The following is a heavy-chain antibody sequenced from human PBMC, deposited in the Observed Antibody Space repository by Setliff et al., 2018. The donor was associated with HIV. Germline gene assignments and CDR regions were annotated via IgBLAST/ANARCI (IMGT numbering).Heavy chain of an antibody. Sequence: ASVKVSCKASGYIFTGYYMHWVRQAPGQGLEWMGVEENINPNGGATGYAEKFQGRVIMTRDPSTTTVYMDLSSLRSEDTAIYYCARDRALTDRPSNNNWHHWFDPWGQGTLVTVSS. D-gene: IGHD1-1*01. CDR1: GYIFTGYY. CDR2: EENINPNGGAT. CDR3: ARDRALTDRPSNNNWHHWFDP. J-gene: IGHJ5*02. V-gene: IGHV1-46*01.